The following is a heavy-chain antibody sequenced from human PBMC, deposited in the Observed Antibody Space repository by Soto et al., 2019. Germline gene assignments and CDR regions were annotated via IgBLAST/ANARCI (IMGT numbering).Heavy chain of an antibody. V-gene: IGHV4-31*03. Sequence: PSETLSLTCTVSGGSISSGGNYWSWIRQHPGKGLEWIGHISYSGSTYYNTSLKSRFTISVDTSRNQFSLIVNSVTAADTAVYYCARGSSWYYYGMDVWGQGTTVT. D-gene: IGHD2-2*01. CDR1: GGSISSGGNY. CDR3: ARGSSWYYYGMDV. J-gene: IGHJ6*02. CDR2: ISYSGST.